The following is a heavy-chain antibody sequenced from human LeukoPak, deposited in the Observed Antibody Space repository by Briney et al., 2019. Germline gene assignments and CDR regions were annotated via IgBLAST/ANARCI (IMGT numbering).Heavy chain of an antibody. CDR3: ARGVRYSYYDAFDI. J-gene: IGHJ3*02. CDR1: GFTFSSYW. V-gene: IGHV3-74*01. D-gene: IGHD5-18*01. Sequence: GGSLRLSCAASGFTFSSYWMQWVRQAPGKGQGWVSRLSPDGSSTTTAASVKGRFTISRDNANNSLYLQRNSLGAEDTAAYYCARGVRYSYYDAFDIWGQGTMVTVSS. CDR2: LSPDGSST.